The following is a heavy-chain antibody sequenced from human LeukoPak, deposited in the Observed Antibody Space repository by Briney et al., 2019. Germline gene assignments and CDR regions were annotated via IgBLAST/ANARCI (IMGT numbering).Heavy chain of an antibody. CDR1: GGSISSSSHY. CDR2: IYYSGRT. D-gene: IGHD3-3*01. Sequence: KPSETLSLTCTVSGGSISSSSHYWGWIRQSPGKGLEWIGSIYYSGRTYYNPSLKSRVTISVDTSKNQFSLKLSSVTAADTAVYYCARGPLYYDFWSGQGRYYYYMDVWGKGTTVTVSS. CDR3: ARGPLYYDFWSGQGRYYYYMDV. V-gene: IGHV4-39*07. J-gene: IGHJ6*03.